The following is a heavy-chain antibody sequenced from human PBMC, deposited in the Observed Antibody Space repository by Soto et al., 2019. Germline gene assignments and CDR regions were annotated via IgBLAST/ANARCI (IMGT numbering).Heavy chain of an antibody. Sequence: GGSLRLSCVASGFTFSAYAMNWVRLAPGKGLEWVSAVSGSGDITYYAESVKGRFTISTDNSKKTLYLQMNSLRAEDTALYYCAKPEIFRSGGNGSDYWGQGTLVTVSS. D-gene: IGHD3-9*01. CDR2: VSGSGDIT. CDR1: GFTFSAYA. V-gene: IGHV3-23*01. J-gene: IGHJ4*02. CDR3: AKPEIFRSGGNGSDY.